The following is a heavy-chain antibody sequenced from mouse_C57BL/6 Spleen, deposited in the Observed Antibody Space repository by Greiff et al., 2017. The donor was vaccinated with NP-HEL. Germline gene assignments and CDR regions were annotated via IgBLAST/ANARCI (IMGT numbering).Heavy chain of an antibody. CDR3: ARSLYSNYVAWFAY. V-gene: IGHV1-64*01. D-gene: IGHD2-5*01. CDR1: GYTFTSYW. Sequence: QVQLQQPGAELVKPGASVKLSCKASGYTFTSYWMHWVKQRPGQGLEWIGMIHPNSGSTNYNEKFKSKATLTVDKSSSTAYMQLSSLTSEDSAVYYCARSLYSNYVAWFAYWGQGTLVTVSA. J-gene: IGHJ3*01. CDR2: IHPNSGST.